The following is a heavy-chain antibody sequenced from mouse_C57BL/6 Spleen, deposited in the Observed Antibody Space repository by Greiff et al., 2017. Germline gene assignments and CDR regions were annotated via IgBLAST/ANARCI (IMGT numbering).Heavy chain of an antibody. Sequence: EVQLQESEGGLVQPGSSMKLSCTASGFTFSDYYMAWVRQVPEKGLEWVANINYDGSSTYYLDSLKSRFIISRDNAKNILYLQMSSLKSEDTATYYCAREGDGYPYYCDYWGQGTTLTVSS. CDR3: AREGDGYPYYCDY. V-gene: IGHV5-16*01. J-gene: IGHJ2*01. CDR1: GFTFSDYY. CDR2: INYDGSST. D-gene: IGHD2-3*01.